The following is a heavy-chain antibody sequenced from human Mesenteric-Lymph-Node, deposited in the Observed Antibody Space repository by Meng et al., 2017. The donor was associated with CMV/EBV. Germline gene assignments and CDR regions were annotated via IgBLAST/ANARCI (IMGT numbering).Heavy chain of an antibody. CDR2: INAGNGNT. D-gene: IGHD5-18*01. CDR1: GYTFTNYG. V-gene: IGHV1-3*01. CDR3: ARQLDTAMVTDY. Sequence: CKASGYTFTNYGMHWVRQAPGQRLEWMGWINAGNGNTKYSQKFQGRVTITRDTSASTAYMELSSLRSEDTAVYYCARQLDTAMVTDYWGQGTLVTVSS. J-gene: IGHJ4*02.